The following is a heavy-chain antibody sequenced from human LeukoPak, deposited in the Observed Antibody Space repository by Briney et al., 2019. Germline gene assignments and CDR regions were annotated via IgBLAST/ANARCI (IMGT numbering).Heavy chain of an antibody. Sequence: SVKVSCKASGGTFSSYAISWVRQAPGQGLEWMGGIIPIFGTANYAQKFQGRVTITTDESTSTAYMELSSLRSEDTAVYYCARVYVAVAAMGYWGQGTLVTVSS. V-gene: IGHV1-69*05. CDR2: IIPIFGTA. CDR3: ARVYVAVAAMGY. CDR1: GGTFSSYA. D-gene: IGHD6-19*01. J-gene: IGHJ4*02.